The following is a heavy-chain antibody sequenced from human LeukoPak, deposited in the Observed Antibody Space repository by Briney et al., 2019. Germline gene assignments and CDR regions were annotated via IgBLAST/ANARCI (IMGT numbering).Heavy chain of an antibody. CDR3: ARRLTQYDCFDP. CDR2: TYYRSTWYN. D-gene: IGHD2-2*01. V-gene: IGHV6-1*01. CDR1: GDSLSSNSVT. J-gene: IGHJ5*02. Sequence: SQTLSLTCAISGDSLSSNSVTWNWTRQSPSRGREWLSRTYYRSTWYNDYAVSVRGRITVNPDTSKNQFSLHLNSVTPEDTAVYYCARRLTQYDCFDPWGQGILVTVSS.